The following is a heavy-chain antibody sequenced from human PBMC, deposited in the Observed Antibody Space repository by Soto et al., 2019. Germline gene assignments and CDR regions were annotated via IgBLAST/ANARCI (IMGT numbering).Heavy chain of an antibody. CDR3: ARDSSGRHDY. V-gene: IGHV4-61*01. CDR1: GGSVRSGSYY. J-gene: IGHJ4*02. CDR2: IYQSGTT. D-gene: IGHD3-22*01. Sequence: PSETLSLTRSVSGGSVRSGSYYWTWIRQPPGKGLKWIGYIYQSGTTNYNASLKSRVTISIDTSKNQFFLKLNSVTAADTAVYYCARDSSGRHDYWGQGTLVTVSS.